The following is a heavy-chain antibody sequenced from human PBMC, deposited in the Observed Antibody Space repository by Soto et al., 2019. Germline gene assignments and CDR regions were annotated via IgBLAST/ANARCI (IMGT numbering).Heavy chain of an antibody. CDR1: GFTFSSYS. V-gene: IGHV3-48*01. J-gene: IGHJ3*02. Sequence: RLSCAASGFTFSSYSMNWVRQAPGKGLEWVSYISSSSSTIYYADSVKGRFTISRDNAKNSLYLQMNSLRAEDTAVYYCASSTLGYCSGGSCQTVGAFDIWGQGTMVTVSS. CDR3: ASSTLGYCSGGSCQTVGAFDI. CDR2: ISSSSSTI. D-gene: IGHD2-15*01.